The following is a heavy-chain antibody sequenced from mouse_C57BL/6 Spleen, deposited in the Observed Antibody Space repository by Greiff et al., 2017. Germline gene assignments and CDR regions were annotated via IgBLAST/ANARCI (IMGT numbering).Heavy chain of an antibody. CDR2: ISGGGGNT. CDR1: GFTFSSYS. V-gene: IGHV5-9*01. D-gene: IGHD3-3*01. Sequence: EVMLVESGGGLVKPGGSLKLSCAASGFTFSSYSMSWVRQTPEKRLEWVATISGGGGNTYYPDSVKGRYTISRDNAKNTRYLQMNSLGSEDTALYYCARQAVYYFDYWGQGTTLTVSS. CDR3: ARQAVYYFDY. J-gene: IGHJ2*01.